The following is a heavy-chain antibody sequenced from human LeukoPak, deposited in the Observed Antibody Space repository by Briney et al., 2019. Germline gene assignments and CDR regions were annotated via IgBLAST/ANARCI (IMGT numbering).Heavy chain of an antibody. V-gene: IGHV1-8*01. Sequence: ASVKVSCKASGYTFTSYDINWVRQATGQGLEWMGWMNPNSGNTGYAQKFQGRVTMTRNTSISTAYMELSSLRSEDTAVYYCARVPKYSSSWWRGQRNWFDPWGQGTLVTVSS. CDR3: ARVPKYSSSWWRGQRNWFDP. CDR2: MNPNSGNT. J-gene: IGHJ5*02. CDR1: GYTFTSYD. D-gene: IGHD6-13*01.